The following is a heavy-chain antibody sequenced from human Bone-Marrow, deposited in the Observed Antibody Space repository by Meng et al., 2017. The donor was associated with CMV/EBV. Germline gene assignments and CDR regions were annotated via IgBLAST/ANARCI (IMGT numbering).Heavy chain of an antibody. CDR1: GGYMGNSNYF. V-gene: IGHV4-39*02. J-gene: IGHJ4*02. CDR3: ARVLRWYQGCDS. D-gene: IGHD4-23*01. Sequence: CTVSGGYMGNSNYFWGWLRQSPGKGLEWIASIPYAGDTYYNPSLRSRVTISVDMSKNKVSLKLSSVTAADTAVYYCARVLRWYQGCDSWGQGTLVTVSS. CDR2: IPYAGDT.